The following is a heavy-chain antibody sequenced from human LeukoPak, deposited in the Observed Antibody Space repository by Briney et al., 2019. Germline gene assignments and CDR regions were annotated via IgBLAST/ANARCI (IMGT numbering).Heavy chain of an antibody. Sequence: GESLKTFCKGSGYSFSSYWIGWVRPMSGKGLGGMGIIYPGDSDTRYSPSFQGQVTISADKSISTAYLQWSSLKASDTAMYYCARPLIQWRPNWGNVSHWYFDLWGRGTLVTVSS. CDR3: ARPLIQWRPNWGNVSHWYFDL. CDR1: GYSFSSYW. CDR2: IYPGDSDT. J-gene: IGHJ2*01. D-gene: IGHD7-27*01. V-gene: IGHV5-51*01.